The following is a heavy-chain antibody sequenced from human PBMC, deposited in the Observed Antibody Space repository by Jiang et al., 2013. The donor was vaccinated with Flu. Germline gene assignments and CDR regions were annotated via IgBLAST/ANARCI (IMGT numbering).Heavy chain of an antibody. J-gene: IGHJ3*02. D-gene: IGHD3-10*01. V-gene: IGHV1-2*04. CDR1: GYTFTGYY. CDR2: INPNSGGT. CDR3: ARVNKAMVRFDAFDI. Sequence: SGAEVKKPGASVKVSCKASGYTFTGYYMHWVRQAPGQGLEWMGWINPNSGGTNYAQKFQGWVTMTRDTSISTAYMELSRLRSDDTAVYYCARVNKAMVRFDAFDIWGQGTMVTVSS.